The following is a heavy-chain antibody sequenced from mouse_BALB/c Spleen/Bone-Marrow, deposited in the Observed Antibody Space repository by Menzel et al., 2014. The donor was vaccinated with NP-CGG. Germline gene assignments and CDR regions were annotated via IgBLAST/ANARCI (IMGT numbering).Heavy chain of an antibody. CDR2: IHPNSGNT. Sequence: QVQLQQSGPELVKPGASVKMSCKASGYTFTSSWMHWAKQRPGQGLEWIGEIHPNSGNTNYNEKFKGKATLTVDTSSSTAYVDLSSLTSEDSAVYYCARYWSGFAYWGQGTLVTVSA. CDR3: ARYWSGFAY. CDR1: GYTFTSSW. J-gene: IGHJ3*01. V-gene: IGHV1S130*01. D-gene: IGHD4-1*01.